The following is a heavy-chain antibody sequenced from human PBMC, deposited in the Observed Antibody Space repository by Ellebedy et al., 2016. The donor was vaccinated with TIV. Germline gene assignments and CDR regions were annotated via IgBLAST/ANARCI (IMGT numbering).Heavy chain of an antibody. J-gene: IGHJ6*02. D-gene: IGHD6-13*01. V-gene: IGHV3-23*01. CDR2: ISGSGGNT. Sequence: GESLKISCAASGFTFRNYVMAWVRQAPGKGLEWVSAISGSGGNTFYAGSGKGRFTISRDNSKNTLYLQMNSLRVEDTAVYYCAKREAAAGRSDYYGVDVWGQGTTVTVSS. CDR3: AKREAAAGRSDYYGVDV. CDR1: GFTFRNYV.